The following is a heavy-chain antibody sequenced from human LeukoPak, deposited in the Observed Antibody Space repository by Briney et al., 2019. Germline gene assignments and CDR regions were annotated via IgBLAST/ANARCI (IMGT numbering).Heavy chain of an antibody. CDR2: ISSSGTTI. Sequence: GGSLRLSCAASGFTFSSYSMNWVRQAAGKGLEWLSYISSSGTTIYYADSLKGRFTISRDNAKNSLYLQINSLSDEDTAVYYCARESREYYYDDTATKMIHDAFDIWGQGTMVTVSS. CDR1: GFTFSSYS. CDR3: ARESREYYYDDTATKMIHDAFDI. D-gene: IGHD3-22*01. J-gene: IGHJ3*02. V-gene: IGHV3-48*02.